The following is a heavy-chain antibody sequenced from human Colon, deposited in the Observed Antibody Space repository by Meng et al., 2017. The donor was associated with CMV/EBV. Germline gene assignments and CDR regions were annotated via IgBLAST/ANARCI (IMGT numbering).Heavy chain of an antibody. D-gene: IGHD2-15*01. CDR1: GFIFSSYS. V-gene: IGHV3-30-3*01. CDR3: AREMGHKKRIFDY. Sequence: GSSLEFSCEASGFIFSSYSMHLVRQAPGKRLEWVALISYDGTDKYYADSVKGQFTISRDNSKNTLYLQMNSLRTEDTAVYYCAREMGHKKRIFDYWGQGTLVTVSS. CDR2: ISYDGTDK. J-gene: IGHJ4*02.